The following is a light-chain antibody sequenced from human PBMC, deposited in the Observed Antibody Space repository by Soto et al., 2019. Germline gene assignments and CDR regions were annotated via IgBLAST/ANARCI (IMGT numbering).Light chain of an antibody. CDR3: QQYNIYWT. Sequence: DIQMTQSPSTLSPSVGDRVTITCRASQSISSWLAWYQQKPGKAPKLLIYKASSLESGVPSRFSGSGSGTEFTLTISSLQPDDFATYYCQQYNIYWTFGQGTKVDIK. CDR2: KAS. V-gene: IGKV1-5*03. J-gene: IGKJ1*01. CDR1: QSISSW.